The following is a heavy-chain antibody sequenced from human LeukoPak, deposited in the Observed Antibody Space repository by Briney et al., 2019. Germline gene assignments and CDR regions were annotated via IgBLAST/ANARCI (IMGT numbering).Heavy chain of an antibody. J-gene: IGHJ4*02. D-gene: IGHD7-27*01. CDR2: IIPNSGGT. CDR1: GGTFSSYA. Sequence: ASVKVSCKASGGTFSSYAISWVRQAPGQGLEWMGGIIPNSGGTNYAQKFQGRVTMTRDTSISTAYMELSRLRSDDTAVYYCARLSGDYYFDHWGQGTLVTVSP. CDR3: ARLSGDYYFDH. V-gene: IGHV1-2*02.